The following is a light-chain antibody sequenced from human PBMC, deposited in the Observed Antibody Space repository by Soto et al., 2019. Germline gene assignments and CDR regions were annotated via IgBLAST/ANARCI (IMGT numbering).Light chain of an antibody. CDR3: QQRSNWPPVT. V-gene: IGKV3-11*01. Sequence: EIVLTQSPATLSLSPGERATLSCRASQSVSSYLAWYQQKPGQAPRLLIYDASNRATGIPARFSGSGSGTEFTLHISSLEPEDFAIYYCQQRSNWPPVTFGGGTKVEIK. CDR2: DAS. CDR1: QSVSSY. J-gene: IGKJ4*01.